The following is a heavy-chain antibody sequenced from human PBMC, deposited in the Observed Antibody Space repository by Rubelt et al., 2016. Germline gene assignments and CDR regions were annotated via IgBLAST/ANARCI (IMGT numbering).Heavy chain of an antibody. CDR3: AREDTTDRGWYDALDI. CDR1: GYTFTSYY. V-gene: IGHV1-3*01. CDR2: INAGNGNT. D-gene: IGHD6-19*01. Sequence: QVQLVQSGAEVKKPGASVKVSCKASGYTFTSYYMHWVRQAPGQGLEWMGWINAGNGNTQYSQKFQGRVTITRDTSARTAYMELSSLRSEDTAVYYCAREDTTDRGWYDALDIWGQGTMVTVSS. J-gene: IGHJ3*02.